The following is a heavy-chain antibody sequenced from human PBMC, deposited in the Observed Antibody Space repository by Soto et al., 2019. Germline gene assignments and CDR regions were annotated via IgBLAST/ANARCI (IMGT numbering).Heavy chain of an antibody. D-gene: IGHD2-2*02. CDR2: IHGSGGGI. V-gene: IGHV3-23*01. CDR1: GLPHYRFA. CDR3: ARDSLYRDSLWLMDV. Sequence: PGGSLRLSCTASGLPHYRFAMMRVRKAPGKGLECVSGIHGSGGGIEYALSVKGLCTISWYISKNAEYVQMTVLRADDTAFYYCARDSLYRDSLWLMDVWGEATQVTV. J-gene: IGHJ4*02.